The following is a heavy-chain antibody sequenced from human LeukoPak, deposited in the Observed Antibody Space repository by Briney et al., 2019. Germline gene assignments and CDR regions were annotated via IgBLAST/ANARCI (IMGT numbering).Heavy chain of an antibody. CDR1: GFTFSENW. CDR3: VREEHRLAEAGTSAFNL. CDR2: INRDGGLT. V-gene: IGHV3-74*01. D-gene: IGHD6-13*01. J-gene: IGHJ3*01. Sequence: PGGSVRLSCVASGFTFSENWMHWVRHAPGKGLAWVSHINRDGGLTNYADSVKGRFTISRDNARNTVYLQMSSLRVEDTAIYFCVREEHRLAEAGTSAFNLGGQGPWVTVSP.